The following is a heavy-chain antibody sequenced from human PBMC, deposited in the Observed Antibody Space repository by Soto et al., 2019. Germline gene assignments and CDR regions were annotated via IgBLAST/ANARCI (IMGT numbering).Heavy chain of an antibody. J-gene: IGHJ4*02. Sequence: QVQLQESGPGLVKPSETLSLTCTVSGGSISSYYWSWIRQPPGKGLEWMGYIYYSGGTNYNPSLKSRVTISVDSSKNHFSLKLSSVTAADTAVYYCARRYGGNLDYWGQGTLVTVSS. V-gene: IGHV4-59*08. CDR3: ARRYGGNLDY. CDR1: GGSISSYY. D-gene: IGHD1-26*01. CDR2: IYYSGGT.